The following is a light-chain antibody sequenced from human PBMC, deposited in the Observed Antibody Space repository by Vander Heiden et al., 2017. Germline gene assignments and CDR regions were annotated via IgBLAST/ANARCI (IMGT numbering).Light chain of an antibody. CDR2: SNN. CDR3: AAWDDSLNGPV. J-gene: IGLJ3*02. CDR1: SSNIGSNT. V-gene: IGLV1-44*01. Sequence: PSASGTPGPRVTISCSGSSSNIGSNTVNWYQQLPGTAPTLLIYSNNQRPSGVPDRFSGSKSGTSASLAISGLQSEDEADYYCAAWDDSLNGPVFGGGTKRTVL.